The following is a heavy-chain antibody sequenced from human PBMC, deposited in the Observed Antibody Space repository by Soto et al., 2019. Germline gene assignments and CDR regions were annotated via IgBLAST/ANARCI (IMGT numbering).Heavy chain of an antibody. CDR1: GGYISGGYYS. Sequence: SETLSLTCAVSGGYISGGYYSWRWIPQPAGHGLEWIWFIYTSWSTYYNASLKSRVTISVDRSKNHSFLNLTSVTAADTAVYYCATYRKFFQIWGQGTKVTVS. J-gene: IGHJ3*02. CDR3: ATYRKFFQI. V-gene: IGHV4-30-2*01. CDR2: IYTSWST.